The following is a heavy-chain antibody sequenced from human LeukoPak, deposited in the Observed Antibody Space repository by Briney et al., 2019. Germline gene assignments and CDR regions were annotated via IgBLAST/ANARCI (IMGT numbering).Heavy chain of an antibody. D-gene: IGHD1-26*01. J-gene: IGHJ4*02. Sequence: GGPLSFSFAASGFTFSAYGLHWFRQAQGKGLEGGEVISYDGSNKYYADSVKGRFTISRDNAKNSLYLQMNSLRAEDTAVYYCAKGAGWELRGGLYDYWGQGNLVTVSS. CDR1: GFTFSAYG. CDR2: ISYDGSNK. CDR3: AKGAGWELRGGLYDY. V-gene: IGHV3-30*18.